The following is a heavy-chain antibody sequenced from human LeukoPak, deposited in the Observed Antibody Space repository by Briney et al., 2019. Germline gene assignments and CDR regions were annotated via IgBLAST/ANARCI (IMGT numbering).Heavy chain of an antibody. D-gene: IGHD3-10*01. V-gene: IGHV4-39*07. CDR2: IYSSGST. CDR3: ARSDGYGLVGI. J-gene: IGHJ3*02. Sequence: SETLSLTCSVSGASISSWSNYCGWIRKPPGKTLEWIGSIYSSGSTYYNTALKSRVIIIIDTPKNHFSLTLSSVTAADTAVYYCARSDGYGLVGIWGQGTMVTVSS. CDR1: GASISSWSNY.